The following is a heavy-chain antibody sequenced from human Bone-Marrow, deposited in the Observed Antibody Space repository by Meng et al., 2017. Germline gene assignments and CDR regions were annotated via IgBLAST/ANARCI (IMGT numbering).Heavy chain of an antibody. Sequence: SETLSLTCAVSGGSISSSNWWSWVRQPPGKGLEWIGEIYHSGSTNYNPSLKSRVTISVDKSKNQFSLKLSSVTAADTAAYYCARASLRFLEWLPTLDGMDVWGQGTTVTVSS. CDR1: GGSISSSNW. V-gene: IGHV4-4*02. CDR2: IYHSGST. D-gene: IGHD3-3*01. CDR3: ARASLRFLEWLPTLDGMDV. J-gene: IGHJ6*02.